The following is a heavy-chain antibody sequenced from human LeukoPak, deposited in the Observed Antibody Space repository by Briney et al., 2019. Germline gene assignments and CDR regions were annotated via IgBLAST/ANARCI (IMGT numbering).Heavy chain of an antibody. D-gene: IGHD2-2*01. CDR1: GGSISSGSYY. J-gene: IGHJ4*02. CDR3: AREPYCSSTSCYEAGY. V-gene: IGHV4-61*02. CDR2: IYTSGST. Sequence: PSQTLSLTCTVSGGSISSGSYYWSWIRQPAGKGLEWIGRIYTSGSTNYNPSLKSRVTISVDTSKHQFSLKLSSVTAADTAVYYCAREPYCSSTSCYEAGYWGQGTLVTVSS.